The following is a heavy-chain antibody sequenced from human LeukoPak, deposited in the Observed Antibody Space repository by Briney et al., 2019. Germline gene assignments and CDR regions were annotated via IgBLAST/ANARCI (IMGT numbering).Heavy chain of an antibody. D-gene: IGHD5-12*01. J-gene: IGHJ4*02. CDR2: ISSNGGST. Sequence: GGSLRLSCAASGFTFSSYGMHWVRQAPGKGLEYVSAISSNGGSTYYANSVKGRFTISRDNSKNTLYLQMNSLRVEDTAVYYCAKAGTLGLRGFYGDYWGQGTLVTVSS. CDR3: AKAGTLGLRGFYGDY. CDR1: GFTFSSYG. V-gene: IGHV3-64*01.